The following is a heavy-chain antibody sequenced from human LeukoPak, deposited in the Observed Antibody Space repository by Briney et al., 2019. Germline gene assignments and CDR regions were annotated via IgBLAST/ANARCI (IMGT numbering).Heavy chain of an antibody. D-gene: IGHD1-1*01. Sequence: PSETLSLTCAVYGGSFSGYYWSWIRQPPGKGLEWIGEINHSGSTNYNPSLKSRVTISVDTSKNQFSLKLSSVTAADTAVYYCARLENRSFDYWGPGNPGHRLL. V-gene: IGHV4-34*01. CDR3: ARLENRSFDY. CDR2: INHSGST. J-gene: IGHJ4*02. CDR1: GGSFSGYY.